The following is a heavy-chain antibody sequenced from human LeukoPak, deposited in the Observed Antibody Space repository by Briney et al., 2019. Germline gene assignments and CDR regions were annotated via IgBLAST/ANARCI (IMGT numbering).Heavy chain of an antibody. J-gene: IGHJ6*04. Sequence: SETLSLTCTVSGDSFSAYYWGWIRRPPGKGLECVGYISSSGAAYNPSLRGRLTISMDTSKNQFSLTLSSVTAADTGLYYCARHVYGRGMYVWGKGTTVTVFS. CDR1: GDSFSAYY. CDR2: ISSSGA. CDR3: ARHVYGRGMYV. V-gene: IGHV4-59*08. D-gene: IGHD4-17*01.